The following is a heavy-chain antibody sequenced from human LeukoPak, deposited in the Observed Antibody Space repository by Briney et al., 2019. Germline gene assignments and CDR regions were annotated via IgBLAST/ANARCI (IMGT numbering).Heavy chain of an antibody. J-gene: IGHJ6*03. V-gene: IGHV4-34*01. Sequence: SETLSLTCAVYGGSFSGYYWSWIRQPPGKGLEWIGEINHSGSTNYNPSLKSRVTISVDTSKNQFSLKLSSVTAADTAVYYCARAIKLYYYYYMDVWGKGTTVTVSS. CDR3: ARAIKLYYYYYMDV. CDR2: INHSGST. CDR1: GGSFSGYY.